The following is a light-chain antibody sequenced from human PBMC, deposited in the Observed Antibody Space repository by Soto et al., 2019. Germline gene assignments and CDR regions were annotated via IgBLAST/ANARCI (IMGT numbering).Light chain of an antibody. CDR3: SSYTSSSILDVV. Sequence: QSALTQPASVSGSPGQSITISCTGTSSDVGGYNYVSWYQQHPGKAPKLMIYDVSNRPSGVSNRFSGSKSGNTASRTISGLQAEDEADYYCSSYTSSSILDVVFGGGTKLTVL. CDR1: SSDVGGYNY. CDR2: DVS. V-gene: IGLV2-14*01. J-gene: IGLJ2*01.